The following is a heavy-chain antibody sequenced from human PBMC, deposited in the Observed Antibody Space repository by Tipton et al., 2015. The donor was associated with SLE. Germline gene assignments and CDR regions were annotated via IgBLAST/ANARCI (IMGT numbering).Heavy chain of an antibody. CDR3: ARRRFQSASDY. CDR1: GGSISTYY. V-gene: IGHV4-59*01. CDR2: INHSGRG. J-gene: IGHJ4*02. D-gene: IGHD2-21*01. Sequence: TLSLTCNVSGGSISTYYWTWIRQPPGKGLEWIGYINHSGRGIYNPSLKSRVTMSIDPSKNQFSLTLTSLTAADSAVYYCARRRFQSASDYWGQGTLVSVSS.